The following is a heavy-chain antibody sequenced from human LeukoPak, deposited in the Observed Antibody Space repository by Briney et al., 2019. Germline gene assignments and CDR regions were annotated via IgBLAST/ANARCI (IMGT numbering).Heavy chain of an antibody. D-gene: IGHD6-19*01. CDR2: IIPIFGTA. J-gene: IGHJ4*02. CDR3: ASSNGYSSGWYLPITDY. V-gene: IGHV1-69*06. Sequence: SVKVSCKASGGTFSSYAISWVRQAPGQGLEWMGGIIPIFGTANYAQKFQGRVTITADKSTSTAYMELSSLRSEDTAVYYCASSNGYSSGWYLPITDYWGQGTLVTVSS. CDR1: GGTFSSYA.